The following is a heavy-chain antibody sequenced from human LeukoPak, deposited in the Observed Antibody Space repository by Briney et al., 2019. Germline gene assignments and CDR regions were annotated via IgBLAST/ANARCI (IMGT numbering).Heavy chain of an antibody. D-gene: IGHD6-19*01. CDR3: ARSGYSSGWYRGPFDY. CDR2: IDWSGGRT. Sequence: PGGSLRLSCAASGFTFDDYGMSWVRHAPGKGMEWLSGIDWSGGRTAYADSVKGRSTISRDNAKNSLSLQVSSLRAEDTALYYCARSGYSSGWYRGPFDYWGQGTLVTVSS. CDR1: GFTFDDYG. V-gene: IGHV3-20*04. J-gene: IGHJ4*02.